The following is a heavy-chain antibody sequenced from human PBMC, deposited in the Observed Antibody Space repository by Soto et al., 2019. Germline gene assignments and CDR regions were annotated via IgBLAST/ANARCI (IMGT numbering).Heavy chain of an antibody. J-gene: IGHJ4*02. Sequence: PGGSLRLSCAASGFTFSSYAMSWVRQAPGKGLEWVSAISGSGGSTYYADSVKGRFTISRDNSKNTLYLQMNSLRAEDTAVYYCAKPLIVTKVPYYFDYWGQGTLVTVSS. V-gene: IGHV3-23*01. D-gene: IGHD3-22*01. CDR2: ISGSGGST. CDR3: AKPLIVTKVPYYFDY. CDR1: GFTFSSYA.